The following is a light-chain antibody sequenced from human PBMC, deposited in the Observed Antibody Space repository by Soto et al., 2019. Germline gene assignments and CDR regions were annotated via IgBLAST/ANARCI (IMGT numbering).Light chain of an antibody. CDR2: GAS. CDR1: QSVSSN. Sequence: EIAMTQSPATLSMSPGERATLSCRASQSVSSNLAWYQQKPGQVPRLLIYGASTRATGIPARFSGSGSGTEFNLTISSLQSEDFAVYYCQQYNNWPRTFGQGTKVEIK. CDR3: QQYNNWPRT. J-gene: IGKJ1*01. V-gene: IGKV3-15*01.